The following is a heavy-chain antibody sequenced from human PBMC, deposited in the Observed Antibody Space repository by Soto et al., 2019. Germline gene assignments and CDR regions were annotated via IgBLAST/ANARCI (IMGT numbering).Heavy chain of an antibody. CDR3: ARDTKRYIAAAGPYYYYYGMDV. CDR2: ISSSGSYI. D-gene: IGHD6-13*01. Sequence: GGSLRLSCAASGFIFSSYNMNWVRQTPGKGLEWVSSISSSGSYIFYADSVKGRFTISRDNSKNTLYLQMNSLRAEDTAVYYCARDTKRYIAAAGPYYYYYGMDVCGQVTTVTLSS. CDR1: GFIFSSYN. V-gene: IGHV3-21*01. J-gene: IGHJ6*02.